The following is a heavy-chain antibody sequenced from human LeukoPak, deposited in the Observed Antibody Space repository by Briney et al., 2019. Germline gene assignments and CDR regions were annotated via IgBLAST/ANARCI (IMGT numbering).Heavy chain of an antibody. D-gene: IGHD2/OR15-2a*01. Sequence: SETLSLTCAVYGGSFSGYYWSWIRQPPGKGLEWIGEINHSGSTNYNPSLKSRVTISVDTSKNQFYLKLSSVTAADTAVYYCAREGLDRYYRRYYYGMDVWGQGTTVTVSS. J-gene: IGHJ6*02. V-gene: IGHV4-34*01. CDR3: AREGLDRYYRRYYYGMDV. CDR1: GGSFSGYY. CDR2: INHSGST.